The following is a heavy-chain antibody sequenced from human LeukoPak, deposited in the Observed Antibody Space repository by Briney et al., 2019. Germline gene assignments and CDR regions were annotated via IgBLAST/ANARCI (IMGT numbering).Heavy chain of an antibody. CDR2: ISYDGSNK. CDR1: GFTFSSYA. D-gene: IGHD3-22*01. J-gene: IGHJ4*02. V-gene: IGHV3-30-3*01. Sequence: SCKASGFTFSSYAMHWVRQAPGKGLEWVAVISYDGSNKYYADSVKGRFTISRDNSKNTLYLQMNSLRAEDTAVYYCARDHHYYDSSGFFDYWGQGTLVTVSS. CDR3: ARDHHYYDSSGFFDY.